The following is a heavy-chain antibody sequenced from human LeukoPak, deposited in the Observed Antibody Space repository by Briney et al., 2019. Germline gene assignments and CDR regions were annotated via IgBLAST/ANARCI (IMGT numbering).Heavy chain of an antibody. CDR1: GFTFSRSW. Sequence: PGGSLRLSCVASGFTFSRSWMDWVRQAPGKGPEWVANIKEDGSETYYVDSAKGRFTISRDNAKNSLYLQMNSLRVEDTAVYYCVMTAGPPTDHWGQGALATVSS. J-gene: IGHJ4*01. CDR3: VMTAGPPTDH. V-gene: IGHV3-7*01. CDR2: IKEDGSET.